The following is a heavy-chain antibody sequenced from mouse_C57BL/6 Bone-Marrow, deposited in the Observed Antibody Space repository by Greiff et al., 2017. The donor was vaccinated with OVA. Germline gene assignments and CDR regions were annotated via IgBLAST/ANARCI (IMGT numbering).Heavy chain of an antibody. J-gene: IGHJ2*01. D-gene: IGHD2-1*01. CDR1: GFSLSTFGMG. V-gene: IGHV8-8*01. CDR2: IWWGDDK. CDR3: ARISDLLPKGDFDD. Sequence: QVTLKVSGPGILQPSQTLSLTCSFSGFSLSTFGMGVGWIRQPSGKGLEWMAHIWWGDDKYYNTALKSRLPISTATSKNQVILKIANVDTADTATYYCARISDLLPKGDFDDWGQGTTLTVSS.